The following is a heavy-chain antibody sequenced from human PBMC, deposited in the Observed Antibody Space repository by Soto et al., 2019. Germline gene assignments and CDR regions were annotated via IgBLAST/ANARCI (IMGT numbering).Heavy chain of an antibody. D-gene: IGHD6-13*01. V-gene: IGHV4-59*01. CDR2: IYYSGST. J-gene: IGHJ4*02. Sequence: SETLSLTCTVSGGSISSYYWSWIRQPPGKGLEWIGYIYYSGSTNYNPSLKSRVTISVDTSKNQFSLKLSSVTAADTAVHYCARVRYSSSWYAPDYWGQGTLVTVSS. CDR3: ARVRYSSSWYAPDY. CDR1: GGSISSYY.